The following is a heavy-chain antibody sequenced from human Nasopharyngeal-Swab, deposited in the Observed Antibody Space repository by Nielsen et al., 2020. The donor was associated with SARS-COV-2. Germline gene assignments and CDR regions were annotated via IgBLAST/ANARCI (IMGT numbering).Heavy chain of an antibody. CDR3: ARGSGAFDY. Sequence: SQTLSLTCAVYGGSFSGYYWSWIRQPPGKGLEWIGEINHSGSTNYNPSLKSRVTISVDTSKNQFSLKLSSVTAADTAVYYCARGSGAFDYWGQGTLVTVSS. CDR2: INHSGST. D-gene: IGHD4/OR15-4a*01. J-gene: IGHJ4*02. V-gene: IGHV4-34*01. CDR1: GGSFSGYY.